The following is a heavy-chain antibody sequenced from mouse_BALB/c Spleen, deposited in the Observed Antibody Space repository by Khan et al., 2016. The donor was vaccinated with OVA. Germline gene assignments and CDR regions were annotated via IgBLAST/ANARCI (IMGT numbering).Heavy chain of an antibody. CDR2: INPSTGYT. J-gene: IGHJ2*01. D-gene: IGHD1-1*01. V-gene: IGHV1-7*01. CDR1: GYTFINYW. Sequence: QVQLQQSGAELAKPGASVKMSCKASGYTFINYWILWVKQRPGQGLEWIGYINPSTGYTEYNQNFKDKATLTADKSSSTAYMQLSSLTSVDSAVYYCARRGLRWDFDYWGQGTTLTVSS. CDR3: ARRGLRWDFDY.